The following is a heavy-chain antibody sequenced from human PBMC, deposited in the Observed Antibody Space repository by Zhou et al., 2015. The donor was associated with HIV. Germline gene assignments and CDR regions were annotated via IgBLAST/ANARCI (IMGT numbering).Heavy chain of an antibody. CDR2: INPLSGTT. V-gene: IGHV1-69*01. CDR3: ARDRSLD. D-gene: IGHD3-3*01. Sequence: QVQLVQSGAEVTKPGSSVKVSCKASGGTFSNSTIGWVRQAPGQGLEWVGGINPLSGTTTYAQKFLDRVTITADESTSTVYLDLTSLTSDDTAVYYCARDRSLDWGQGTLLTVSS. CDR1: GGTFSNST. J-gene: IGHJ4*02.